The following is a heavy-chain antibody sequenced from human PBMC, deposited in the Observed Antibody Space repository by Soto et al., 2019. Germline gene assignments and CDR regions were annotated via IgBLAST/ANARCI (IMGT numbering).Heavy chain of an antibody. J-gene: IGHJ6*02. CDR2: IKSKTDGGTT. CDR3: TTESGTETYRNYYYYGMEV. CDR1: FFTFSNAW. V-gene: IGHV3-15*07. Sequence: SLRLSWSSSFFTFSNAWMNLVVDSPFKLLELFGRIKSKTDGGTTDYAAPVKGRFTISRDDSKNTLYLQMNSLKTEDTAVYYCTTESGTETYRNYYYYGMEVWGQGTTVTVSS. D-gene: IGHD4-4*01.